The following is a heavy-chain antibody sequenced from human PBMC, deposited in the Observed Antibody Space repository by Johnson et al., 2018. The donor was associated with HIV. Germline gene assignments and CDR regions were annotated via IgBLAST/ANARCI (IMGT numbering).Heavy chain of an antibody. CDR2: IYSGGST. CDR1: GFTVSSNY. V-gene: IGHV3-66*03. Sequence: VQLVESGGGLIQPGGSLRLSCAASGFTVSSNYMSWVRQAPGKGLEWVSVIYSGGSTYYADSVKGRFTISRDNSKNTLYLQMNSLRAEDTAVYYCAKADDSSGFDAFDIWGQGTMVTVSS. CDR3: AKADDSSGFDAFDI. D-gene: IGHD3-22*01. J-gene: IGHJ3*02.